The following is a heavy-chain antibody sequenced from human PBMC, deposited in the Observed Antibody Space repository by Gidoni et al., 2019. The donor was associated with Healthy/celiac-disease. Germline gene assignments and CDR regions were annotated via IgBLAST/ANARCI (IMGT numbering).Heavy chain of an antibody. CDR1: GFTFSSYS. V-gene: IGHV3-21*01. CDR3: AREKVKAWLLRGWFDP. D-gene: IGHD3-22*01. Sequence: EVQLVESGGGLVKPGGSLRLSCAASGFTFSSYSMNWVRQAPGKGLEWVSSISSSSSYIYYADSVKGRFTISRDNAKNSLYLQMNSLRAEDTAVYYCAREKVKAWLLRGWFDPGGQGTLVTVSS. J-gene: IGHJ5*02. CDR2: ISSSSSYI.